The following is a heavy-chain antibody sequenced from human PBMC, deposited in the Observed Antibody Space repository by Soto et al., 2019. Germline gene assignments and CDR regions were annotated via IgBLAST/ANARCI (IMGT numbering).Heavy chain of an antibody. V-gene: IGHV5-51*01. CDR2: IYPGDSDT. D-gene: IGHD2-8*01. Sequence: PGESLKISCKGSGYSCTSYWIGWVRQMPGKGLEWMGIIYPGDSDTRYSPSFQGQVTISADKSISTAYLQWSSLKASDTAMYYCARAPLGCLPNGVCPALRGAFDIWGQGTMVTVSS. CDR1: GYSCTSYW. J-gene: IGHJ3*02. CDR3: ARAPLGCLPNGVCPALRGAFDI.